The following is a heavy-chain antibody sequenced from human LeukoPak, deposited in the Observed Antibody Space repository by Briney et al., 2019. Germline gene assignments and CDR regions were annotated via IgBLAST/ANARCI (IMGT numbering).Heavy chain of an antibody. V-gene: IGHV3-66*01. J-gene: IGHJ4*02. Sequence: GSLRLSCAASGFTVRSNYMSWVRQAPGKGLEWVSVIYSGGSTYYADSVKGRFTISRDNSKNTLYLQMNSLRAEDTAVYYCAKDDRMSTGYGASDYWGQGTLVTVSS. CDR3: AKDDRMSTGYGASDY. D-gene: IGHD4/OR15-4a*01. CDR1: GFTVRSNY. CDR2: IYSGGST.